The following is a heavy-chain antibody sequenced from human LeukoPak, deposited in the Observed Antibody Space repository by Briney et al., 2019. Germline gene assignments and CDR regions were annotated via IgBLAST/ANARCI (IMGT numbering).Heavy chain of an antibody. CDR1: GFTFSSYS. CDR2: ISSSSSYI. Sequence: PGGSLRLSCAASGFTFSSYSMNWVRQAPGKGLEWVSSISSSSSYIYYADSVKGRFTISRDNAKNSLYLQMNSLRAEDTAVYYCARDRGYFDWLLPDYWGQGTLVTVSS. D-gene: IGHD3-9*01. V-gene: IGHV3-21*01. CDR3: ARDRGYFDWLLPDY. J-gene: IGHJ4*02.